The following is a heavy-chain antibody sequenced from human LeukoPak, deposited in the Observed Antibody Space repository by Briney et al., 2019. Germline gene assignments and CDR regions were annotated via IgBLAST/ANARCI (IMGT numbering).Heavy chain of an antibody. CDR2: IIPIFGTA. D-gene: IGHD3-3*01. CDR1: GGTFSSYA. J-gene: IGHJ4*02. Sequence: ASVKVSCKASGGTFSSYAISWVRQAPGQGLDWMGGIIPIFGTANYAQKFQGRVTITADESTSTAYMELSSLRSEDTAVYYCARVASGRYYFDYWGQGTLVTVSS. V-gene: IGHV1-69*13. CDR3: ARVASGRYYFDY.